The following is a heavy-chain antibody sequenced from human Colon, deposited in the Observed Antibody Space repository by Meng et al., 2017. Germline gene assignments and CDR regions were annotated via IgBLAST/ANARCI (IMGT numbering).Heavy chain of an antibody. CDR3: ARYGDDNSGYYPDY. J-gene: IGHJ4*02. Sequence: QVQLRESGPGLVKPSQTLSLPCTVSGASINNDGYYWTWIRQHPGKGLEWIGYIYYSGITYYNPSLKSRVTISVDTSKTQFSLKVTSVTAADTAVYYCARYGDDNSGYYPDYWGQGTLVTVSS. CDR2: IYYSGIT. D-gene: IGHD3-22*01. V-gene: IGHV4-31*03. CDR1: GASINNDGYY.